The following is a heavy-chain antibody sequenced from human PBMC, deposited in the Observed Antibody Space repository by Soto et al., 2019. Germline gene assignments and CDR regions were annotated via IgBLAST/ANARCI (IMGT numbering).Heavy chain of an antibody. CDR1: GFIFNNYA. Sequence: SGGSLRLSCAASGFIFNNYAMSWVRQAPGKGLEWVAFISTGGSSPNYGDSVKGRFTISRDNSKNMVYLQMDSRRAEDTAVYYCAKDGAFYGFVSGYYFTEHYFDYWGQGTTVTVSS. J-gene: IGHJ4*02. V-gene: IGHV3-23*01. CDR2: ISTGGSSP. CDR3: AKDGAFYGFVSGYYFTEHYFDY. D-gene: IGHD3-3*01.